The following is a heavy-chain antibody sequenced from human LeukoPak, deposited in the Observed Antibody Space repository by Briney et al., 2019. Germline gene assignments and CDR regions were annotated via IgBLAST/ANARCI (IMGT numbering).Heavy chain of an antibody. D-gene: IGHD3-22*01. V-gene: IGHV1-8*01. J-gene: IGHJ4*02. CDR3: ARVHYDSSGYYGRGGFPSLYFDY. Sequence: ASVKVSCKASRYTFTSYDINWVRQATGQGLEWMGWMNPNSGNTGYAQKFQGRVTMTRDTSTSTVYMELSSLRSEDTAVYYCARVHYDSSGYYGRGGFPSLYFDYWGQGTLVTVSS. CDR2: MNPNSGNT. CDR1: RYTFTSYD.